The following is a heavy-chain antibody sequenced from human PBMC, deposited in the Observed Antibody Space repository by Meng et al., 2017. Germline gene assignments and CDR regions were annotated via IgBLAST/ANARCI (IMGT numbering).Heavy chain of an antibody. J-gene: IGHJ3*02. Sequence: GESLKISCAASGFTFSNYEMSWVRQAPGKGLEWVSGISGNGGGTFYADSVKGRFSLSRDNSKNTLYLQMSSLRAEDTAVYYCAKDSYSGSGSYTWGTFDIWGQGSMVTVSS. CDR3: AKDSYSGSGSYTWGTFDI. CDR1: GFTFSNYE. D-gene: IGHD3-10*01. CDR2: ISGNGGGT. V-gene: IGHV3-23*01.